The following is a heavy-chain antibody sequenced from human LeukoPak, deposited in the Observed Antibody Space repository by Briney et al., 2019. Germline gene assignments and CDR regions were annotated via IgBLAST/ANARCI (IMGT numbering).Heavy chain of an antibody. CDR2: IYYSGST. Sequence: SETLSLTCTVSGGSISSYYWSWIRQPPGKGLEWIGYIYYSGSTNYNPSLKSRVTISVDTSKNQFSLKLSSVTAADTAVYYCARVKHYGSGSYQYYFDYWGQGTLVTVSS. CDR3: ARVKHYGSGSYQYYFDY. D-gene: IGHD3-10*01. V-gene: IGHV4-59*01. J-gene: IGHJ4*02. CDR1: GGSISSYY.